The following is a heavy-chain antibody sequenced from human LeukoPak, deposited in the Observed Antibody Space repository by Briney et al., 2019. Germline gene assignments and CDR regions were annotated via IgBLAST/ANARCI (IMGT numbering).Heavy chain of an antibody. J-gene: IGHJ6*03. CDR1: GYTFTGYY. Sequence: ASVKVSCKASGYTFTGYYMHWVRQAPGQGLEWMGWINPNSGGTNYAQKFQGRVTMTRDTSISTAYMELSRLRSDDTAVYYCAREGQRAGYYYYYYMDVWDKGTTVTVSS. CDR3: AREGQRAGYYYYYYMDV. V-gene: IGHV1-2*02. CDR2: INPNSGGT.